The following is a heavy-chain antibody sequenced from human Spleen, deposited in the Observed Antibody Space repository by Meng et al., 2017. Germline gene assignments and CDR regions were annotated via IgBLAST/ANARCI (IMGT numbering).Heavy chain of an antibody. D-gene: IGHD3-22*01. CDR3: AKGRIVMTKDVFDI. V-gene: IGHV3-30*01. CDR2: ISDDGSNT. Sequence: GESLKISCAASGFTFSWYRMYWVRQAPGKGLEWVALISDDGSNTYYADSVKGRFTISRENSKRTLYLQMNSLRAEDTAVYYCAKGRIVMTKDVFDIWGQGTMVTVSS. J-gene: IGHJ3*02. CDR1: GFTFSWYR.